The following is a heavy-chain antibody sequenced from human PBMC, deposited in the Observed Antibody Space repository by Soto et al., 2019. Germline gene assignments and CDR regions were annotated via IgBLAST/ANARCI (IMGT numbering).Heavy chain of an antibody. CDR3: ARENSYFDY. CDR1: GYTFRNFG. CDR2: ISAYNANA. J-gene: IGHJ4*02. V-gene: IGHV1-18*01. Sequence: QIPLLQSGAEVKKPGASVKVTCKASGYTFRNFGISWVPQAPGQGLEWMGWISAYNANANYAQKFQGRLTMTADTSTSTAYMELRSLRSDDTAVYYCARENSYFDYWGQGTLVTVSS.